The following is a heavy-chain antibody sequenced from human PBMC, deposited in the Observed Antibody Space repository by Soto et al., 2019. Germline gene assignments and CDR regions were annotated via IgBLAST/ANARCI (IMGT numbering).Heavy chain of an antibody. J-gene: IGHJ6*02. CDR2: IIPISGTT. Sequence: SVKVSCKASGGIFSTHAIIWVRQAPGHGLEWMGGIIPISGTTYYTQKFQGRVTITADEPTSTAFMELSSLKSDDTAVFYCARGYCSGGNCYSGMDVWGQGTMVTSP. CDR1: GGIFSTHA. CDR3: ARGYCSGGNCYSGMDV. V-gene: IGHV1-69*13. D-gene: IGHD2-15*01.